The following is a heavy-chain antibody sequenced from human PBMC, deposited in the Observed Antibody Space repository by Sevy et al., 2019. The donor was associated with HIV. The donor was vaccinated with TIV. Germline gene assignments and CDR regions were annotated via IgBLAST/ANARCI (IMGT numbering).Heavy chain of an antibody. CDR2: TYYRSKWYN. CDR1: GDSVPSIRTS. Sequence: SQTLSLTCAISGDSVPSIRTSWNWIRQSPSRGLEWLGRTYYRSKWYNDYATSVKSRITINADTSKNQVSLQLNSVTPEDTAVYYCAERTNDVFYYGMDVWGQGTTVTVSS. CDR3: AERTNDVFYYGMDV. J-gene: IGHJ6*02. V-gene: IGHV6-1*01.